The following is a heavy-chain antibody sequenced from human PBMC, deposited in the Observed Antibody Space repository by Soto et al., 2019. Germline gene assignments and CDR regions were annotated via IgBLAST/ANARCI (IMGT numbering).Heavy chain of an antibody. V-gene: IGHV1-8*01. J-gene: IGHJ4*02. CDR1: GYTFTSYD. Sequence: ASVKVSCKASGYTFTSYDINWVRQATGQGLEWMGWMNPNSGNTGYAQKFQGRVAMTRNTSISTAYMELSSLRSEDTAVYYCARSAVAGTGEIDYWGQGTLVTVSS. CDR3: ARSAVAGTGEIDY. D-gene: IGHD6-19*01. CDR2: MNPNSGNT.